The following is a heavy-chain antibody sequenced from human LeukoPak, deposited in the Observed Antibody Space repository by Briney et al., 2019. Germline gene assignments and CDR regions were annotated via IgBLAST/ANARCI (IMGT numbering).Heavy chain of an antibody. CDR3: VRDFTWAFDY. Sequence: SQTLSLTCAISGDSVSSKSVSWNWVRQSPSRGLEYLGRTRYRSTWNTFYSLSVQGRITINADTSRNQVSLRLNSVTPEDTALYYGVRDFTWAFDYWGQGTLVTVSS. J-gene: IGHJ4*02. V-gene: IGHV6-1*01. CDR2: TRYRSTWNT. CDR1: GDSVSSKSVS. D-gene: IGHD7-27*01.